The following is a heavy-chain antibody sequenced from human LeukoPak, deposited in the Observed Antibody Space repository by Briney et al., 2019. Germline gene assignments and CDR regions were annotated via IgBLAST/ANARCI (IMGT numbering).Heavy chain of an antibody. CDR3: ARGRAMVT. CDR1: GGSFSGYY. V-gene: IGHV4-34*01. Sequence: PSETLSLTCADYGGSFSGYYWSWIRQPPGKGLEWIGEINHSGSTNYNPSLKSRVTISVDTSKNQFSLKLSSVTAADTAVYYCARGRAMVTWGQGTLVTVSS. J-gene: IGHJ4*02. D-gene: IGHD5-18*01. CDR2: INHSGST.